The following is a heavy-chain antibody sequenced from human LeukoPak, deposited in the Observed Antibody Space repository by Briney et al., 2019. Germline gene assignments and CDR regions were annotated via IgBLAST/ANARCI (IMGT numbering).Heavy chain of an antibody. V-gene: IGHV1-69*05. D-gene: IGHD2-15*01. CDR2: IIPIFGTA. Sequence: SVKVSCKASGGTFSSYAISWVRQAPGQGLEWMGGIIPIFGTADYAQKFQGRVTITTDESTSTAYMELSSLRSEDTAVYYCAKKEGYYFDYWGQGTLVTVSS. CDR3: AKKEGYYFDY. J-gene: IGHJ4*02. CDR1: GGTFSSYA.